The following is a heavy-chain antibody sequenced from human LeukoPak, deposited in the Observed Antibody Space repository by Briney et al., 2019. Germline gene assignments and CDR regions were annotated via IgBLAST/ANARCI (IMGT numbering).Heavy chain of an antibody. CDR2: ISYDGSNK. D-gene: IGHD3-10*01. CDR3: AKDLDYYGSGRILPHY. CDR1: GFTFSSYG. Sequence: GRSLRLSCAASGFTFSSYGMHWVRQAPGKGLEWVAVISYDGSNKYYADSVKGRFTISRDNSKNTLYLQMNSLRAEDTAVYYCAKDLDYYGSGRILPHYRGQGTLVTVSS. V-gene: IGHV3-30*18. J-gene: IGHJ4*02.